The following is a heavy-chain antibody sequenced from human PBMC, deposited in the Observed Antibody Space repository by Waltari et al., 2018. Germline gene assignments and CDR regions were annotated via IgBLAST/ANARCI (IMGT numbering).Heavy chain of an antibody. J-gene: IGHJ4*02. V-gene: IGHV2-5*05. CDR1: GFSLSTSCVG. Sequence: QITLKESGPTLVNPTQTLTLTCTFSGFSLSTSCVGVGWIRQPPAKALEWLALIHWHDDKRYGQTLKGRVTITKDTSTSQVDLTMTSMGPVDTATYYCAHSEGVSGYGGWGQGTLVNVSS. CDR2: IHWHDDK. D-gene: IGHD6-25*01. CDR3: AHSEGVSGYGG.